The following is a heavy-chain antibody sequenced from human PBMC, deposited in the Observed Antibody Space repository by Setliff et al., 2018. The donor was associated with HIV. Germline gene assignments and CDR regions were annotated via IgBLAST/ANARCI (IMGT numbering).Heavy chain of an antibody. D-gene: IGHD2-15*01. CDR1: GFTFNDAW. CDR3: TTKGRDVYTLEAPG. V-gene: IGHV3-15*01. Sequence: RLSCATSGFTFNDAWMNWVRQAPGRGLEWVGGIKSKTDGGTTDYAAPVKGRFTISRDDSKNMLYLQMNSLETEDTAVYYCTTKGRDVYTLEAPGWGQGTLVTVSS. CDR2: IKSKTDGGTT. J-gene: IGHJ4*02.